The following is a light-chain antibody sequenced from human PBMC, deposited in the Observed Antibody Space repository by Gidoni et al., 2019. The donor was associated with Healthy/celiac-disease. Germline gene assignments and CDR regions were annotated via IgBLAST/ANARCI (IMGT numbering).Light chain of an antibody. CDR1: QSISSY. CDR3: QQSYSTPFT. V-gene: IGKV1-39*01. J-gene: IGKJ3*01. CDR2: AAS. Sequence: DIQMTKSPSSLSASVGDRVTITCRASQSISSYLNLYQQKPGKAPKLLIYAASSLQSGGPSRFSGSGSGTDFTVTISSLQTEDFATYYCQQSYSTPFTFGPXTKVDIK.